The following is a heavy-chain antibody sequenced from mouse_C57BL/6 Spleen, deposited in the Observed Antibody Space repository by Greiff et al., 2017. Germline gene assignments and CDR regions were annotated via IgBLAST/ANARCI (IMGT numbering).Heavy chain of an antibody. CDR2: IDPSDSET. D-gene: IGHD1-1*01. CDR1: GYTFTSYW. J-gene: IGHJ3*01. CDR3: ASGTTVVGSSFAY. V-gene: IGHV1-52*01. Sequence: QVQLQQPGAELVRPGSSVKLSCKASGYTFTSYWMHWVKQRPIQGLEWIGNIDPSDSETHYNQKFKDKATLTVDKSSSTAYMQLSSLTSEDSAVYYCASGTTVVGSSFAYWGQGTLVTVSA.